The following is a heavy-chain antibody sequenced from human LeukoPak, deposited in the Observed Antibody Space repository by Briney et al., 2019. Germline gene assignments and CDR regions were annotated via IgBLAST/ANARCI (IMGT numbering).Heavy chain of an antibody. CDR3: ARGSFHYDPVDY. CDR2: ISSSGSYI. Sequence: PGGSLRLSCAASGFTFSSYSMNWVRQAPGKGLEWVSSISSSGSYIFHADSVKGRFTISRDNAKNSLYLQMNSLRAEDTAVYYCARGSFHYDPVDYWGQGTLVTVSS. J-gene: IGHJ4*02. V-gene: IGHV3-21*01. CDR1: GFTFSSYS. D-gene: IGHD3-3*01.